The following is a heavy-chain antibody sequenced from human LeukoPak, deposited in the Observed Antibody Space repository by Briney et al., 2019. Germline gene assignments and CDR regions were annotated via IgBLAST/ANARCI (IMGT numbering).Heavy chain of an antibody. V-gene: IGHV3-23*01. J-gene: IGHJ4*02. CDR1: GFTFSNYA. CDR3: ARGGSAGDY. Sequence: GGSLRLSCAASGFTFSNYAMNWVRQAPGKGLEWVSGISAGGGSTYYADSVKGRFTISRDDAKNSLYLQMNSLRAEDTAVYYCARGGSAGDYWGQGTPVTVSS. CDR2: ISAGGGST. D-gene: IGHD2-15*01.